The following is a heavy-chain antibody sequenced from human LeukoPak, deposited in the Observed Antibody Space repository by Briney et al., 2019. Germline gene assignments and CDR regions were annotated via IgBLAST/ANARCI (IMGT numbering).Heavy chain of an antibody. V-gene: IGHV3-23*01. D-gene: IGHD6-19*01. CDR2: IDAGGGDT. CDR3: GRQNKYWLVRGTGVDV. Sequence: GASPRLSCAASGFSFSSYAMTWVRQAPGKGLEWVSSIDAGGGDTYHSDSVKGRFTISRDNSMNTLYLQMNSLIADDTAVYYCGRQNKYWLVRGTGVDVWGQGTTVTVYS. J-gene: IGHJ6*02. CDR1: GFSFSSYA.